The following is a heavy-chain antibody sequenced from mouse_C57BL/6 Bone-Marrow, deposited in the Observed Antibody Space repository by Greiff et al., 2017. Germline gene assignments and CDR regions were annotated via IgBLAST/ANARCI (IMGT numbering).Heavy chain of an antibody. J-gene: IGHJ2*01. CDR3: ARGGYDYYFDY. Sequence: QVQLQQPGAELVKPGASVKLSCKASGYTFTSYWMQWVKQRPGQGLEWIGEIDPSDSYTNYNQKFKGKATLTVDTSSSTAYMQLSSLTSEDSAVYYCARGGYDYYFDYWGQGTTLTVSS. D-gene: IGHD2-4*01. CDR2: IDPSDSYT. CDR1: GYTFTSYW. V-gene: IGHV1-50*01.